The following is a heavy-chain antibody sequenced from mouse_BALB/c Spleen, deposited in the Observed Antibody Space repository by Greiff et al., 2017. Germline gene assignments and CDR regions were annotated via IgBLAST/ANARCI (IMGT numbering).Heavy chain of an antibody. Sequence: EVKLMESGGGLVKPGGSLKLSCAASGFTFSSYAMSWVRQTPEKRLEWVASISSGGSTYYPDSVKGRFTISRDNARNILYLQMSSLRSEDTAMYYCARAGGYYDAMDYWGQGTSVTVSS. J-gene: IGHJ4*01. D-gene: IGHD2-2*01. CDR1: GFTFSSYA. CDR2: ISSGGST. V-gene: IGHV5-6-5*01. CDR3: ARAGGYYDAMDY.